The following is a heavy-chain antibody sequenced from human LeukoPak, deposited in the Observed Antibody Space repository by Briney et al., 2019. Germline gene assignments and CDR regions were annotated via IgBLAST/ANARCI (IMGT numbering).Heavy chain of an antibody. V-gene: IGHV4-30-4*08. J-gene: IGHJ4*02. D-gene: IGHD2-2*01. Sequence: PSQTLSLTCTVSGGSISSGDYYRSWIRQPPGKGLEWIGYIYYSGSTYYNPPLKSRVTISVDTSKNQFSLKLSSVTAADTAVYYCARYTVVPVFDYWGQGTLVTVSS. CDR1: GGSISSGDYY. CDR2: IYYSGST. CDR3: ARYTVVPVFDY.